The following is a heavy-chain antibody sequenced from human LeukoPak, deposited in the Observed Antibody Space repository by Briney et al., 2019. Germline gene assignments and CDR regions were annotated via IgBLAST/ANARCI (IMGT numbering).Heavy chain of an antibody. CDR1: GYTVTSYD. CDR3: ARGEPRGYSYDDAFDI. D-gene: IGHD5-18*01. CDR2: MNANSGNT. V-gene: IGHV1-8*01. Sequence: ASVKVSCKASGYTVTSYDINRGGHAAGERLEWMGWMNANSGNTGYAQKFQGRVTMTRNTSISTAYMELSSLRSEDTAVYYCARGEPRGYSYDDAFDIWGQGTMVTVSS. J-gene: IGHJ3*02.